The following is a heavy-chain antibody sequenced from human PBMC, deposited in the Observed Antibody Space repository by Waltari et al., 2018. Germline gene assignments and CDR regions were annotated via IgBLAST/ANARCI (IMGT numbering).Heavy chain of an antibody. D-gene: IGHD3-10*01. CDR1: GGSLSGGGYY. J-gene: IGHJ4*02. Sequence: QVQLQESGPGLVKPSQTLSLTCTVSGGSLSGGGYYWSWIPQHPGKGLEWIGEIYHSGSTNYNPSLKSRVTISVDKSKNQFSLKLSSVTAADTAVYYCARDSDGSGSEAVYWGQGTLVTVSS. V-gene: IGHV4-31*03. CDR2: IYHSGST. CDR3: ARDSDGSGSEAVY.